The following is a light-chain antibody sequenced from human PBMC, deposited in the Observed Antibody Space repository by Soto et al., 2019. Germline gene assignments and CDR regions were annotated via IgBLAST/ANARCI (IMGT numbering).Light chain of an antibody. CDR2: GVT. V-gene: IGLV2-14*01. CDR3: SSYTTAFFYV. Sequence: PVLAQPASVSGYPGQSITMSCTGPRRDIGAFNYVAWYQQHPGKAPKLIIHGVTNRPSGVSSRFSGSKSDYTASLTISALQAEDEADYYCSSYTTAFFYVCGTETQVTVL. J-gene: IGLJ1*01. CDR1: RRDIGAFNY.